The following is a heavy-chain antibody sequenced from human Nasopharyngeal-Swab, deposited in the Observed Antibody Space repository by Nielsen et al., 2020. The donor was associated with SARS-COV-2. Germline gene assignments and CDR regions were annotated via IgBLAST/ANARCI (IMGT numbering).Heavy chain of an antibody. CDR1: GGSISSPTYY. CDR3: ARAGVPARWFDP. Sequence: SETLSLTCSVSGGSISSPTYYWSWIRQHPGKGLEWIGSIYYSGRTFYNPSLKSRVTISIVSSNNQFTLKVSSVTAADTAVYYCARAGVPARWFDPWGQGTLVTVSS. V-gene: IGHV4-31*03. D-gene: IGHD6-6*01. CDR2: IYYSGRT. J-gene: IGHJ5*02.